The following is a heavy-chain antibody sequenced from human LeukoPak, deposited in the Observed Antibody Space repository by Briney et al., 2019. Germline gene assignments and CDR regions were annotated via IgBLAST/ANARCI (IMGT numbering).Heavy chain of an antibody. CDR3: ARGLRDPDY. CDR1: GYTFTSSY. V-gene: IGHV1-8*03. Sequence: ASMTVSCKASGYTFTSSYINWGRQAPGEGVERMVWMNPNSGNTGYAQKFQGRVTITRNTSISTAYMELSSLRSEDTAVYYCARGLRDPDYWGEGTLVTVSS. J-gene: IGHJ4*02. CDR2: MNPNSGNT.